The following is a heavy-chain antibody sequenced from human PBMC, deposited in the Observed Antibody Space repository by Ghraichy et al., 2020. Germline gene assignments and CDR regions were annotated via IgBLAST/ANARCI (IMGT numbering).Heavy chain of an antibody. V-gene: IGHV4-59*01. CDR1: GGSISSYY. CDR3: ARDIAAAGTFDY. D-gene: IGHD6-13*01. CDR2: IYYSGST. Sequence: SETLSLTCTVSGGSISSYYWSWIRQPPGKGLEWIGYIYYSGSTNYNPSLKSRVTISVDTSKNQFSLKLSSVTAADTAVYYCARDIAAAGTFDYWGQGTLVTVSS. J-gene: IGHJ4*02.